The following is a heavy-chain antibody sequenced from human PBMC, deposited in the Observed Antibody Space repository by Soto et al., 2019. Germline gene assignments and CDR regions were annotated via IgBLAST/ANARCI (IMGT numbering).Heavy chain of an antibody. CDR3: ARTSTIFGQMNGTLVSAFAFDI. CDR1: GGTFSSYT. Sequence: ASVKVSCKASGGTFSSYTISWVRQAPGQGLEWMGRIIPILGIANYAQKFQGRVTITADKSTSTAYMELSSLRSEDTAVYYCARTSTIFGQMNGTLVSAFAFDIWGQGTMVTVSS. D-gene: IGHD3-3*01. CDR2: IIPILGIA. V-gene: IGHV1-69*02. J-gene: IGHJ3*02.